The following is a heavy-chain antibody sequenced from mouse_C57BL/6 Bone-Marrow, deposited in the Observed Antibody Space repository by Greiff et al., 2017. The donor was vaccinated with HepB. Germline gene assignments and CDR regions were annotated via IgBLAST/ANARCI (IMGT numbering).Heavy chain of an antibody. V-gene: IGHV5-4*01. D-gene: IGHD2-5*01. CDR3: ARVLVTRYYAMDY. CDR2: ISDGGSYT. J-gene: IGHJ4*01. CDR1: GFTFSSYA. Sequence: EVQLVESGGGLVKPGGSLKLSCAASGFTFSSYAMSWVRQTPGKRLEWVATISDGGSYTYYPDNVKGRFTISRDNAKNNLYLQVSHLKSEDTAMYYCARVLVTRYYAMDYWGQGTSVTVSS.